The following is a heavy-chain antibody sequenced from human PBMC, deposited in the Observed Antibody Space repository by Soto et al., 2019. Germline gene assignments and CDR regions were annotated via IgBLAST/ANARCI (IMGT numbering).Heavy chain of an antibody. CDR3: ASHMVRGVPFGY. V-gene: IGHV4-59*08. D-gene: IGHD3-10*01. CDR1: GGSISSYY. Sequence: QVQLQESGPGLVKPSETLSLTCTVSGGSISSYYWSWIRQPPGKGLEWIGYIYFRGSTNYNPSLQTRVTLAVDTSKTHFSLKLSSVTAADTAVYYCASHMVRGVPFGYWGQGTLVTVSS. CDR2: IYFRGST. J-gene: IGHJ4*02.